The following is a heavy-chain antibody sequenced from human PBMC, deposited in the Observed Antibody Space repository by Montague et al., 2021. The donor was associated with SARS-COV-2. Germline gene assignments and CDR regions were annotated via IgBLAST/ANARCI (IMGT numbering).Heavy chain of an antibody. D-gene: IGHD3-10*01. CDR3: ARVGLGIWFGELLSPYYYYGFDV. CDR1: GFTVSRYW. CDR2: IKQDGSEQ. V-gene: IGHV3-7*01. Sequence: SLRLSGAASGFTVSRYWMSWVRQAPGKGLEWVANIKQDGSEQYYLDSFXVRFTISRDNAKNSLYLQMNTLRAEDTAVSYCARVGLGIWFGELLSPYYYYGFDVWGQGTTVTVSS. J-gene: IGHJ6*02.